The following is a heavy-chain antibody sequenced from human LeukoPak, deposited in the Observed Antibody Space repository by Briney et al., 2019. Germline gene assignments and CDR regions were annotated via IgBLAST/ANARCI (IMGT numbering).Heavy chain of an antibody. CDR1: GGSFSGYY. Sequence: SETLSLTCAVYGGSFSGYYWSWIRQPPGKGLEWIGEINHSGSTNYNPSLKSRVTISVDTSKNQFSLKLSSVTAADTAVYYCARLYGDYVRESWGQGTLVTVSS. J-gene: IGHJ4*02. CDR2: INHSGST. CDR3: ARLYGDYVRES. V-gene: IGHV4-34*01. D-gene: IGHD4-17*01.